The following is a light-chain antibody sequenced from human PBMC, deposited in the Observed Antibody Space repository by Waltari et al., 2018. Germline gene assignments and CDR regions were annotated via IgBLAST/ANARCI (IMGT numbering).Light chain of an antibody. CDR3: QQSYSTPRYT. CDR1: QSISSY. Sequence: DIQMTQSPSSLSASVADIVPITCRASQSISSYLNWYQQKPGKAPKLLIYAASSLQSGVPSRFSGSGSGTDFTLTISSLQPEDFATYYCQQSYSTPRYTFGQGTKLEIK. V-gene: IGKV1-39*01. CDR2: AAS. J-gene: IGKJ2*01.